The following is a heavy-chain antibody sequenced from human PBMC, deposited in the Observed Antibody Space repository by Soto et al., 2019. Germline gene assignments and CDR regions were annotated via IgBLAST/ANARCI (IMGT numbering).Heavy chain of an antibody. D-gene: IGHD2-2*01. J-gene: IGHJ5*02. Sequence: ASVKVSCKASGYTFTDFYIYWVRQAPGQGLEWMGWINPDSGGTNYAQNFQGRVTMTRDTSITTACMELTRLTSDDTAVYYCAKPYCGTNSCHGWFAPWGQGTLVTVSS. CDR1: GYTFTDFY. CDR3: AKPYCGTNSCHGWFAP. CDR2: INPDSGGT. V-gene: IGHV1-2*02.